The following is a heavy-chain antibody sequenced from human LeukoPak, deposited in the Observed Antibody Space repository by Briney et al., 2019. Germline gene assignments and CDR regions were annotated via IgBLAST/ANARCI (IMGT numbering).Heavy chain of an antibody. J-gene: IGHJ6*04. V-gene: IGHV3-7*01. CDR1: GFSFSNYY. CDR2: IKQDGSDK. D-gene: IGHD3-10*02. CDR3: AELGITMIGGV. Sequence: GESLRLSCAASGFSFSNYYMSWVRQAPGKGLEWVAHIKQDGSDKYSVDSVKGRFTISRDNAKNSLYLQMNSLRAEDTAVYYCAELGITMIGGVWGKGTTVTISS.